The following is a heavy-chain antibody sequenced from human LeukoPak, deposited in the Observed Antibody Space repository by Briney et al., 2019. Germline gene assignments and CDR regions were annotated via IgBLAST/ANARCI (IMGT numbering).Heavy chain of an antibody. V-gene: IGHV4-39*07. Sequence: SETLSLTCTVSGGSISSSSYYWGWIRQPPGKGLGWIGSIYYSGSTYYNPSLKSRVTISADTSKNQFSLKLISVTAADTAVYYCASRKLGNDYWGQGTLVTVSS. CDR1: GGSISSSSYY. CDR3: ASRKLGNDY. CDR2: IYYSGST. D-gene: IGHD7-27*01. J-gene: IGHJ4*02.